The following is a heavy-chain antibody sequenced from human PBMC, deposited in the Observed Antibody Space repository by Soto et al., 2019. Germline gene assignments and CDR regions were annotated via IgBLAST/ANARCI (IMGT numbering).Heavy chain of an antibody. J-gene: IGHJ4*02. Sequence: HPGGSLRLSCTASGFTFSNYAMTWVRQAPGKGLEWVSGISGSDGNTYYADSVKGRFTISRDNSKNTLFLQMNSLRAEDTAVYHCAKALSITATRPVDHWGQGTPVTVSS. CDR1: GFTFSNYA. CDR3: AKALSITATRPVDH. D-gene: IGHD3-10*01. CDR2: ISGSDGNT. V-gene: IGHV3-23*01.